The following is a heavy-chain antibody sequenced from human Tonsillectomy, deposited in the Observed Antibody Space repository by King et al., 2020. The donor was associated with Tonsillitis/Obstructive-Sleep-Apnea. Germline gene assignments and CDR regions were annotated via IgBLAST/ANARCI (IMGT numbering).Heavy chain of an antibody. J-gene: IGHJ4*02. CDR2: IMGSGDTT. V-gene: IGHV3-23*04. CDR1: GFTFSSHS. Sequence: VQLVESGGGLVQPGGSLRLSCAASGFTFSSHSMSWVRQAPGKGLEWVSSIMGSGDTTYYADPVKGRFSISRDNSKNTLYLQLKSLRAEDTAVYYCTKPADDYWGQGTLVTVSS. CDR3: TKPADDY.